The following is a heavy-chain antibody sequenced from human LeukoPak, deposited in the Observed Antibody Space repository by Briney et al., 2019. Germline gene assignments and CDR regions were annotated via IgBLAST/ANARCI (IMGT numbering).Heavy chain of an antibody. CDR3: ARGPYYYDSSGYYYSLDY. J-gene: IGHJ4*02. CDR2: ISGSGDSDST. Sequence: GGSLRLSCAASGFTVSSNYMSWVRQAPGKGLEWVSGISGSGDSDSTYYADSVKGRFTISRDNAKNSLYLQMNSLRAEDTAVYYCARGPYYYDSSGYYYSLDYWGQGTLVTVSS. V-gene: IGHV3-53*01. CDR1: GFTVSSNY. D-gene: IGHD3-22*01.